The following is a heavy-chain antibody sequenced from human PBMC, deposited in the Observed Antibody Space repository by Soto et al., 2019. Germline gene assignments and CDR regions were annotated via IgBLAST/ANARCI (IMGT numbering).Heavy chain of an antibody. CDR2: MNPSSGYT. J-gene: IGHJ4*02. CDR3: ARFVRHQLPTIDY. Sequence: GPSVKVSCKASGYTFSNYDINWVRQATGQGLEWLGWMNPSSGYTGYAQKFQGRVTMTGDTSISTAYMELSSLTSADTAVYYCARFVRHQLPTIDYWGQGALVTVSS. V-gene: IGHV1-8*01. D-gene: IGHD1-26*01. CDR1: GYTFSNYD.